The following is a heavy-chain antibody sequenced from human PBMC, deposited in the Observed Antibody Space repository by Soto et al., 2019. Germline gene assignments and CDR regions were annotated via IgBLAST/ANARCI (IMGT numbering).Heavy chain of an antibody. V-gene: IGHV4-39*07. CDR3: ARLVQLLQGRWFDP. Sequence: PSETLSLTCTVSGGSISASSYYWGWIRQPPGKGLEWIGSMDYSGSTYYNPSLKSRVTISVDTSKNQFSLKLSSVTAADTAVYYCARLVQLLQGRWFDPWGQGTLVTVSS. D-gene: IGHD2-15*01. CDR2: MDYSGST. J-gene: IGHJ5*02. CDR1: GGSISASSYY.